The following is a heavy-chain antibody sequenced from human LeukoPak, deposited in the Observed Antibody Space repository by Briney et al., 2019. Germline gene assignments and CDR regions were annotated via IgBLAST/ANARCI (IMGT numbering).Heavy chain of an antibody. Sequence: GGSLRLSCAASGFTFSSYWMSWVRQAPGKGLEWVANIKQDGSEKYYVDSVKGRFTISRDNAKNSLYLQMNSLRAEDTAMYYCARGVINRYDYVWGSYRPLFGYWGQGTLVTVSS. D-gene: IGHD3-16*02. CDR1: GFTFSSYW. CDR3: ARGVINRYDYVWGSYRPLFGY. V-gene: IGHV3-7*01. CDR2: IKQDGSEK. J-gene: IGHJ4*02.